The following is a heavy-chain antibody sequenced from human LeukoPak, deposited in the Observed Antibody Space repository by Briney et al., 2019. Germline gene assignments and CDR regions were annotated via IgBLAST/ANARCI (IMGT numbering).Heavy chain of an antibody. D-gene: IGHD4-17*01. Sequence: PGGSLRLSCAAPGFSFSSYGMHWVRQAPGKGLEWVAVISYDGSNKYYVDSVQGRFTISRDNSKNTVSLQMNGLRAEDTDVYHCAMTTVTAYSFYYGIDVWGQGTTVTVS. V-gene: IGHV3-30*03. CDR3: AMTTVTAYSFYYGIDV. J-gene: IGHJ6*02. CDR2: ISYDGSNK. CDR1: GFSFSSYG.